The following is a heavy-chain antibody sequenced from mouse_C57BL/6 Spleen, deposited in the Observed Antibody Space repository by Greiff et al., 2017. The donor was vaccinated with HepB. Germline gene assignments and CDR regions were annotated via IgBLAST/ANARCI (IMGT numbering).Heavy chain of an antibody. CDR3: ARGYYYGSSEMDY. CDR2: ISSGSSTI. J-gene: IGHJ4*01. V-gene: IGHV5-17*01. D-gene: IGHD1-1*01. CDR1: GFTFSDYG. Sequence: DVQLVESGGGLVKPGGSLKLSCAASGFTFSDYGMHWVRQAPEKGLEWVAYISSGSSTIYYADTVKGRFTISRDNAKNTLFLHMTSLRSEDTAMYYCARGYYYGSSEMDYWGQGTSVTVSS.